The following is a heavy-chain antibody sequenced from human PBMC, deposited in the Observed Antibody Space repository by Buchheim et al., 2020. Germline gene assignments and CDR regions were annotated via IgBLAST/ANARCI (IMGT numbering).Heavy chain of an antibody. D-gene: IGHD2-2*01. J-gene: IGHJ6*02. CDR1: GGSFSGYY. V-gene: IGHV4-34*01. CDR2: INHSGST. Sequence: QVQLQQWGAGLLKPSETLSLTCAVYGGSFSGYYWSWIRQPPGKGLEWIGEINHSGSTNYNPSLKSRVTISVDTSTTQFSLKLSSVTAADTAVYYCARDLGVPAASTYYYYGMDVWGQGTT. CDR3: ARDLGVPAASTYYYYGMDV.